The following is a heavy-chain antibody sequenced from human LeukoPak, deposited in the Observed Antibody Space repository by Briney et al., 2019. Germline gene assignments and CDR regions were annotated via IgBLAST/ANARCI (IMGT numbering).Heavy chain of an antibody. CDR3: ARTIAARPGYNWFDP. J-gene: IGHJ5*02. D-gene: IGHD6-6*01. CDR2: IYPGDSDT. V-gene: IGHV5-51*01. Sequence: PGESLKISCKGSGYSVTSYWIGWVRQMPGKGLEWMGIIYPGDSDTRYSPSFQGQVTISADKSISTAYLQWSSLKASDTAMYYCARTIAARPGYNWFDPWGQGTLVTVSS. CDR1: GYSVTSYW.